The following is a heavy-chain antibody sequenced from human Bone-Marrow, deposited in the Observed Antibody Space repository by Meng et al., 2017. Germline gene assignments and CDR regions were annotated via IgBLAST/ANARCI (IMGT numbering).Heavy chain of an antibody. CDR2: IYHSGST. Sequence: SETLSLTCTVSGYSISSGYYWGWIRQPPGKGLEWIGSIYHSGSTYYNPSLKSRVTISVDTSKNQFSLKLSSVTAADTAVYYCARVVGALDAFDIWGQGTMVTVSS. CDR1: GYSISSGYY. J-gene: IGHJ3*02. D-gene: IGHD1-26*01. CDR3: ARVVGALDAFDI. V-gene: IGHV4-38-2*02.